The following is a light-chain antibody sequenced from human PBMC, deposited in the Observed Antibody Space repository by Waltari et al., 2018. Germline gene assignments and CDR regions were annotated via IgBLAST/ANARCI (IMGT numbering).Light chain of an antibody. J-gene: IGLJ2*01. V-gene: IGLV1-40*01. CDR1: SSNIGAGYD. CDR2: GNS. CDR3: QSYDSSLSGGV. Sequence: QSVLTQPPSVSGAPGPRVTISCTGSSSNIGAGYDVHWYQQLPGTAPNLLIYGNSNRPAGVPDRFSGSKSGTSASLAITGLQAEDEADYYCQSYDSSLSGGVFGGGTKLTVL.